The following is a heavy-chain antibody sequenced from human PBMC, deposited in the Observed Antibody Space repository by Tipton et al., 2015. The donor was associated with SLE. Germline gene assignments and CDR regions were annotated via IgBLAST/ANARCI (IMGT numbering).Heavy chain of an antibody. V-gene: IGHV4-59*01. CDR3: ARDPMGALAGPFDY. CDR1: GDSISNYY. Sequence: TLSLTCTVSGDSISNYYWSWIRQPPGKGLEWIGYIYYSGSTNYNPSLESRVTMSVDTSKNQFSLKLSSVTAADTAVYYCARDPMGALAGPFDYWGQGTLVTVSP. CDR2: IYYSGST. D-gene: IGHD1-26*01. J-gene: IGHJ4*02.